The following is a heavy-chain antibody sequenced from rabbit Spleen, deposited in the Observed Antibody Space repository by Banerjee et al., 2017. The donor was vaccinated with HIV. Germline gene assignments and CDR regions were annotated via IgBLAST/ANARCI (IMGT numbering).Heavy chain of an antibody. CDR1: GLDFSVGDV. Sequence: QEQLEESGGGLVKPGASLTLSCKASGLDFSVGDVMCWVRQAPGKGLEWISCINIVTGRAVYANWASGRFTFSKTSSTTVTLQVTSLTGADTATYFCTRDDGSSFSSYGMDLWGQGTLVTVS. D-gene: IGHD8-1*01. V-gene: IGHV1S45*01. CDR3: TRDDGSSFSSYGMDL. CDR2: INIVTGRA. J-gene: IGHJ3*01.